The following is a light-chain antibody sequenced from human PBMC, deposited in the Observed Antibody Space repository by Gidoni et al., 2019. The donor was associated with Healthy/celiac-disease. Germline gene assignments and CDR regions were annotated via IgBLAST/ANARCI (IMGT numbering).Light chain of an antibody. J-gene: IGKJ4*01. CDR3: QQYDNLPFALT. Sequence: IQMTQSPSSLSASVGDIVTITCHASQDISNYLNWYQQKPGKAPKPMIYDASNLETGFPSRFSGSGSGTDFTFTISSLQPEDIATYYCQQYDNLPFALTFGGXTKVEIK. CDR2: DAS. CDR1: QDISNY. V-gene: IGKV1-33*01.